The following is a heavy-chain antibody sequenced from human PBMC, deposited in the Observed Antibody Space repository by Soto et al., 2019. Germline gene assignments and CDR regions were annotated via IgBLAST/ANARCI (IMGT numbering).Heavy chain of an antibody. CDR3: ARDLGPTVTTPHLWPPHFDY. D-gene: IGHD4-17*01. CDR1: GFTFSSYG. CDR2: IWYDGSNK. Sequence: GGSLRLSCAASGFTFSSYGMHWVRQAPGKGLEWVAVIWYDGSNKYYADSVKGRFTISRDNSKNTLYLQMNSLRAEDTAVYYCARDLGPTVTTPHLWPPHFDYWGQGTLVTVSS. V-gene: IGHV3-33*01. J-gene: IGHJ4*02.